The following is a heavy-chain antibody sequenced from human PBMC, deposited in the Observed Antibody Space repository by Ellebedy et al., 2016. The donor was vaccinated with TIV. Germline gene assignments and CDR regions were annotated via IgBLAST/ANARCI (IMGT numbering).Heavy chain of an antibody. CDR1: GFTFSSYS. CDR2: ISSSISTI. J-gene: IGHJ1*01. V-gene: IGHV3-48*02. D-gene: IGHD6-13*01. CDR3: ARVIEGQQLVRGSYFQH. Sequence: PGGSLRLSCAASGFTFSSYSMNWVRQAPGKGLVWVSYISSSISTIYYAVSVKGRFTISRDNAKNSLYLQMNSLRDEDTAVYYCARVIEGQQLVRGSYFQHWGQGTLVTVSA.